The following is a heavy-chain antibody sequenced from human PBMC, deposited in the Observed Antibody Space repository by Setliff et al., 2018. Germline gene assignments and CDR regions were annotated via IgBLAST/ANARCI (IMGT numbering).Heavy chain of an antibody. CDR1: GASINSGTYY. J-gene: IGHJ3*01. V-gene: IGHV4-39*02. Sequence: PSETLSLTCTVSGASINSGTYYWAWIRQPPGKGLEWIGRIHYSGTTYYNASLKSRVTMSVDTSKNQFSLKLISVTAADTAVYYCAKDKYSFGSGIYWNSFDLWGQGTMVTVSS. CDR2: IHYSGTT. CDR3: AKDKYSFGSGIYWNSFDL. D-gene: IGHD3-10*01.